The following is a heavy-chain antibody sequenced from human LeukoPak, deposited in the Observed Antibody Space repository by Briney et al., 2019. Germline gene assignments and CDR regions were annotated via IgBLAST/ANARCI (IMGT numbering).Heavy chain of an antibody. J-gene: IGHJ5*02. CDR3: AREGFGYCSSTSCLNWFDP. CDR1: GFTFSSYS. Sequence: GGSLRLSCAASGFTFSSYSMNWVRQAPGKGLEWVSSISSSSSYINYADSVKGRFTISRDNAENSLYLQMNSVRAEDTAVYYCAREGFGYCSSTSCLNWFDPWGQGTLVTVSS. D-gene: IGHD2-2*01. CDR2: ISSSSSYI. V-gene: IGHV3-21*01.